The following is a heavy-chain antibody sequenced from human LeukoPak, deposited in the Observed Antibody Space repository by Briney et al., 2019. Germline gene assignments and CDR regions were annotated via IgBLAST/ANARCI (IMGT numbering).Heavy chain of an antibody. D-gene: IGHD6-19*01. CDR1: GFTFSNYY. CDR3: ARVPYSSGWYYFDY. Sequence: ASVKVSCKASGFTFSNYYLHWVRQAPGQGLEWLGWINLNSGATNYAQKLQGRVTMTRDTSISTAYMEVSSLRSDDTAVYYCARVPYSSGWYYFDYWGQGTLVTVSS. V-gene: IGHV1-2*02. J-gene: IGHJ4*02. CDR2: INLNSGAT.